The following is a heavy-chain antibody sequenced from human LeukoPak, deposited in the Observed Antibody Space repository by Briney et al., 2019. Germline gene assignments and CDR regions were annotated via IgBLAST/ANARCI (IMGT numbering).Heavy chain of an antibody. V-gene: IGHV1-2*04. CDR2: INPNSGGT. CDR3: ARDQNNWNDGAFDI. CDR1: GYTFTDYY. D-gene: IGHD1-1*01. Sequence: ASVKDSCKASGYTFTDYYMHWVRQAPGQGLEWMGWINPNSGGTNYARKFQGWVTMTSDTSISTAYMELSRLRSDDTAVYYCARDQNNWNDGAFDIWSQGTMVTVSS. J-gene: IGHJ3*02.